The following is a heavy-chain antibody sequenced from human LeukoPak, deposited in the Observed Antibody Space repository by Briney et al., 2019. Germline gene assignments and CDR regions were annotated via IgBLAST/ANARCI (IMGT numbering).Heavy chain of an antibody. V-gene: IGHV1-69*06. CDR1: GGTFSSYA. Sequence: ASVKVSCKASGGTFSSYAISWVRQAPGEGLEWMGGIIPIFGTANYAQKSQGRVTITADKSTSTAYMEMSSLRSEDTAVYYCARGSVVRGVKRKYYMDVWGKGTTVTVSS. D-gene: IGHD3-10*01. CDR2: IIPIFGTA. J-gene: IGHJ6*03. CDR3: ARGSVVRGVKRKYYMDV.